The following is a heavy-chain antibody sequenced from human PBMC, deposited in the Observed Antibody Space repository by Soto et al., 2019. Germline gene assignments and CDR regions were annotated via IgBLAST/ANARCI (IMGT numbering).Heavy chain of an antibody. CDR3: ARAPRYCSGGSCYSVSWFDP. D-gene: IGHD2-15*01. V-gene: IGHV1-69*13. J-gene: IGHJ5*02. CDR2: IIPIFGTA. Sequence: SVKVSCKASGGTFSSYAISWVRQAPGQGLEWMGGIIPIFGTANYAQKFQGRVTITADESTSTAYMELSSLRSEDTAVYYCARAPRYCSGGSCYSVSWFDPWGQGTLVTVSS. CDR1: GGTFSSYA.